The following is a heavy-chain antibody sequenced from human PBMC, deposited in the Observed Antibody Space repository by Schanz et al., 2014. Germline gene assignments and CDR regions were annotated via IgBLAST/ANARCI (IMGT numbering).Heavy chain of an antibody. Sequence: QVQLVQSGAEVKKPGASVKVSCKASGYTFTDYGVIWVRQAPGQGLEWMGRIIPILGIANYAQKFQDKVTITADTSTTTAYMELSGLRSEDTAVYYCARDRLECGAECYSVEVFEIWGQGTLVIVSS. J-gene: IGHJ4*02. V-gene: IGHV1-69*04. CDR3: ARDRLECGAECYSVEVFEI. D-gene: IGHD2-21*01. CDR1: GYTFTDYG. CDR2: IIPILGIA.